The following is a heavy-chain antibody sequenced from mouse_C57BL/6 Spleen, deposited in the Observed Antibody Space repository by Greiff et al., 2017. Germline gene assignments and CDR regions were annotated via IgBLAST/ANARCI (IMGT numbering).Heavy chain of an antibody. CDR2: INPSTGGT. V-gene: IGHV1-42*01. CDR1: GYSFTGYY. D-gene: IGHD2-4*01. Sequence: EVQRVESGPELVKPGASVKISCKASGYSFTGYYMNWVKQSPEKSLEWIGEINPSTGGTTYNQKFKAKATLTVDKSSSTAYMQLKSLTSEDSAVYYCARYDYGGIDYWGQGTTLTVSS. CDR3: ARYDYGGIDY. J-gene: IGHJ2*01.